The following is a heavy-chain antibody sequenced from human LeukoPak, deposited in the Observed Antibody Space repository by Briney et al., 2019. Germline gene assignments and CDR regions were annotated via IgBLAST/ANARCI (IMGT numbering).Heavy chain of an antibody. J-gene: IGHJ5*02. Sequence: ASVKVSCKASGYTFSDYHMHWVRQAPGQGPEWMGSINPNNDATNYAQKFQGRVTMTRDTSISTVYMDLSSLRSDDTAVYYCTREGRPANYYDWFDPWGQGTLVTVSS. CDR3: TREGRPANYYDWFDP. D-gene: IGHD3-10*01. V-gene: IGHV1-2*02. CDR1: GYTFSDYH. CDR2: INPNNDAT.